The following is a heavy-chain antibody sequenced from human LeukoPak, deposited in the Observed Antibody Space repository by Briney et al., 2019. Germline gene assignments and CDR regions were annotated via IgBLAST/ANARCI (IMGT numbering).Heavy chain of an antibody. V-gene: IGHV1-46*01. J-gene: IGHJ6*02. Sequence: ASVKVSCKASGYTFTSYYMHWVRQAPGQGLEWMGIINPSGGSTSYAQKFQGIVTMTRDTSTSTVYMELSSLRSEDTAVYYCARDGLSAGATNYYYYGMDVWGQGTTVTVSS. D-gene: IGHD1-26*01. CDR1: GYTFTSYY. CDR2: INPSGGST. CDR3: ARDGLSAGATNYYYYGMDV.